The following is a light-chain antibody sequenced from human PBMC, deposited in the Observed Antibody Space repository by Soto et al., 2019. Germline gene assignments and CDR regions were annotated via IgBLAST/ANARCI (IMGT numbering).Light chain of an antibody. V-gene: IGKV1-39*01. J-gene: IGKJ4*01. CDR2: GAS. CDR3: QQSFTTPLT. CDR1: ENIRSY. Sequence: DIQMTQSPSSLPASVGDRVTITCRASENIRSYLNWYQQKPGKAPKLLIYGASSLQSGVPSRFSGSGSGTDFTLIISSLQTEDFATYYCQQSFTTPLTFGGGTKVEIK.